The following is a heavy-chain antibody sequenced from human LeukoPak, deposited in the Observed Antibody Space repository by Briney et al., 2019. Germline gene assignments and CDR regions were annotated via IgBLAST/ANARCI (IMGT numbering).Heavy chain of an antibody. V-gene: IGHV3-23*01. J-gene: IGHJ4*02. CDR2: ISGSGGST. CDR3: AKDDGEYYYGSGSYPF. CDR1: GFTFSSYA. D-gene: IGHD3-10*01. Sequence: PGRSLRLSCAASGFTFSSYAMSWVRQAPGKGLEWVSAISGSGGSTYYADSVKGRFTISRDNSKNTLYLQMNSLRAEDTAVYYCAKDDGEYYYGSGSYPFWGQGTLVTVSS.